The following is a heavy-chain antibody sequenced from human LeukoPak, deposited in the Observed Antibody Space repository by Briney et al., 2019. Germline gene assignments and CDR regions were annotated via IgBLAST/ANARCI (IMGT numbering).Heavy chain of an antibody. V-gene: IGHV4-61*02. D-gene: IGHD4-23*01. J-gene: IGHJ4*02. CDR3: ARALNGGNAGVDY. CDR1: GGSISSGSYY. Sequence: SQTLSLTCTVSGGSISSGSYYWSWIRQPAGEGLEWIGRIYTSGSTNYNPSLKSRVTISVDTSKNQFSLKLSSVTAADTAVYYCARALNGGNAGVDYWGQGTLVTVSS. CDR2: IYTSGST.